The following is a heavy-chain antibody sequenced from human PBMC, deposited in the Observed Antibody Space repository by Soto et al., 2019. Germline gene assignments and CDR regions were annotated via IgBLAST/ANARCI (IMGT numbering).Heavy chain of an antibody. CDR1: GFTFSSYS. J-gene: IGHJ4*02. V-gene: IGHV3-48*01. Sequence: EVQLVESGGGLVQPGGSLRLSCAASGFTFSSYSMNWVRQAPGKGLEWVSYISSSSSTIYYADSVKGRFTISRDNAKNSLYRQMNSLRAEDTAVYYCARDCSSTSCKPFDYWGQGTLVTVSS. CDR2: ISSSSSTI. D-gene: IGHD2-2*01. CDR3: ARDCSSTSCKPFDY.